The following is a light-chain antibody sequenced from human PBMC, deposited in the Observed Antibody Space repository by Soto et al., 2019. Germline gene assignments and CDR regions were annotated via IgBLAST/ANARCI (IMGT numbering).Light chain of an antibody. Sequence: QSVLTQPASVSGSPGQSITISCSGTSSDVGTYNLVSWYQQYPGKAPRLMIYEVTKRPSGVSNRFSGSKSGNTASLTISGLQPEDEADYYCCSYAGSSSPISGTGTKVTVL. CDR2: EVT. J-gene: IGLJ1*01. CDR3: CSYAGSSSPI. CDR1: SSDVGTYNL. V-gene: IGLV2-23*02.